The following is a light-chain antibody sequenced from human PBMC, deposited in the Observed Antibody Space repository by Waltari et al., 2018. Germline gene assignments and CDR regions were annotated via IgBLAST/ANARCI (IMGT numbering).Light chain of an antibody. J-gene: IGLJ3*02. V-gene: IGLV2-14*04. CDR3: SSYTSSSTWV. Sequence: QQHPGKAPKLMSYDVNKRPSGISNRFSGSKSGNTASLTISGLQAEDEADYYCSSYTSSSTWVFGGGTKLTVL. CDR2: DVN.